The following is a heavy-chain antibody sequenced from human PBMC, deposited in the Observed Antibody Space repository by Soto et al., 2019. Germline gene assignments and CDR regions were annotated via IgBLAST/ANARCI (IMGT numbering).Heavy chain of an antibody. V-gene: IGHV1-69*13. Sequence: SVKVSCSASGGTFSSYAISWVRQAPGQGLEWMGRIIPIFGTANYAQKFQGRVTITADESTSTAYMELSSLRSEDTAVYYCAREEGSSSSGRPVEYYGMDVWGQGTTVTVSS. CDR1: GGTFSSYA. D-gene: IGHD6-6*01. J-gene: IGHJ6*02. CDR2: IIPIFGTA. CDR3: AREEGSSSSGRPVEYYGMDV.